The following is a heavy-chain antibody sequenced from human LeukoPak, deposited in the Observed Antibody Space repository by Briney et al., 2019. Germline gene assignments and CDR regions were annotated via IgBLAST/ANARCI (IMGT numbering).Heavy chain of an antibody. Sequence: GGSLRLSCAASGFTFSSYSMNWVRQAPGKGLEWASYISSSSSTIYYADSVKGRFTISRDNAKNSLYLQMNSLRDEDTAVYYCASGAVAPYYYYGMDVWGQGTTVTVSS. V-gene: IGHV3-48*02. J-gene: IGHJ6*02. CDR1: GFTFSSYS. CDR2: ISSSSSTI. D-gene: IGHD4-23*01. CDR3: ASGAVAPYYYYGMDV.